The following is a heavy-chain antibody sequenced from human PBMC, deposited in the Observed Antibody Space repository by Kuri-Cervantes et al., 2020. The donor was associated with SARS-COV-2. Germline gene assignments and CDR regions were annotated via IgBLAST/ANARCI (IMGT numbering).Heavy chain of an antibody. D-gene: IGHD3-9*01. J-gene: IGHJ6*02. V-gene: IGHV4-34*01. CDR3: ARHPALRYFDWIYYYYGMDV. CDR1: GGSFSGYY. Sequence: SETLSLTCAVYGGSFSGYYWSWIRQPPGKGLEWIGEINHSGSTNYNPSLKSRVTISVDTSKNQFSLKLSSVTAADTAVYYCARHPALRYFDWIYYYYGMDVWGQGTTVTVSS. CDR2: INHSGST.